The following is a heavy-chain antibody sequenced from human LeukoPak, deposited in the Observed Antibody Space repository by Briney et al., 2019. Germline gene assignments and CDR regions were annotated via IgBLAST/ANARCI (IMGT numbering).Heavy chain of an antibody. Sequence: PSETLSLTCTASGGSISSSSYYWGWIRQPPGKGLEWIGSIYYSGSTYYNPSLKSRVTITVDTSKNQFSLKLSSVTAADTTVYYCARSHIVAVTGFAFDIWGQGTLVTVSS. J-gene: IGHJ3*02. CDR1: GGSISSSSYY. CDR3: ARSHIVAVTGFAFDI. V-gene: IGHV4-39*01. CDR2: IYYSGST. D-gene: IGHD2-21*02.